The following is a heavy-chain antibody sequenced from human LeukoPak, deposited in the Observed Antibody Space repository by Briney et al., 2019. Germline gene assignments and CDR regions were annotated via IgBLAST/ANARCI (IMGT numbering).Heavy chain of an antibody. J-gene: IGHJ2*01. D-gene: IGHD5-24*01. CDR1: GGSISSSSYY. CDR2: IYYSGST. V-gene: IGHV4-39*07. CDR3: ARDRGGDGYNPPYRYFDL. Sequence: PSETLSLTCTVSGGSISSSSYYWGWIRQPPGKGLEWIGTIYYSGSTYYTPSLKSRVTISVDTSKNQFSLKLSSVTAADTAVYYCARDRGGDGYNPPYRYFDLWGRGTLVTVSS.